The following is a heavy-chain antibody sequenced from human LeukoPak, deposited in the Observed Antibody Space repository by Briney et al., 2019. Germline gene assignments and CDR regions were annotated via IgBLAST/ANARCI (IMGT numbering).Heavy chain of an antibody. CDR3: ARSGTRIKWIDP. J-gene: IGHJ5*02. CDR1: GGSISSSSYY. D-gene: IGHD1-1*01. Sequence: SETLSLTCTVSGGSISSSSYYWGWIRQPPGKGLEWIGSIYYSGSTYYNPSLKSRVTISVDTSKNQFSLKLSSVTAADTAVYYGARSGTRIKWIDPWGQGTLVTVSS. CDR2: IYYSGST. V-gene: IGHV4-39*01.